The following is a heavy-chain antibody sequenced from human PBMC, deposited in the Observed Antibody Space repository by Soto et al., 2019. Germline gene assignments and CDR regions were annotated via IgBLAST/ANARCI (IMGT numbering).Heavy chain of an antibody. V-gene: IGHV4-61*01. Sequence: PSETLSLTCTVSGDSVSSGSYYWSWIRQPPGKGLEWIGYIYYSGSTNYNPSLKSRVTIPVDTSKNKFSLKLSSVTAADTAVFYWARKGNSGPYYYYGMDVWGQGTRVTVS. CDR1: GDSVSSGSYY. D-gene: IGHD4-4*01. CDR2: IYYSGST. CDR3: ARKGNSGPYYYYGMDV. J-gene: IGHJ6*02.